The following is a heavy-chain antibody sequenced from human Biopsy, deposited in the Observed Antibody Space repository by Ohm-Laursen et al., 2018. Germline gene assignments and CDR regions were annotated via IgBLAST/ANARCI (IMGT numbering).Heavy chain of an antibody. CDR1: GFTFTNYA. D-gene: IGHD2-21*01. V-gene: IGHV3-48*04. CDR3: TRLAYYYYYGMDV. CDR2: ITGSSSTI. J-gene: IGHJ6*02. Sequence: GSLRLSCAASGFTFTNYAMNWVRQAPGKGLEWISYITGSSSTIYYADSGKGRFTISRDNAKNSLYLQMNSLRAEDTAVYYCTRLAYYYYYGMDVWGQGTTVTVSS.